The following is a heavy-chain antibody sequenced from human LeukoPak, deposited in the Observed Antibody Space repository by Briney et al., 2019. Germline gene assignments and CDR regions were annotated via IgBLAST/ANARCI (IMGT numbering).Heavy chain of an antibody. CDR3: ARDVTMVRGYAFDI. J-gene: IGHJ3*02. V-gene: IGHV4-59*01. CDR2: IYYSGST. CDR1: GGSISSYY. Sequence: PSETLSLTCTVSGGSISSYYWSWIRQPPGKGLEWIGYIYYSGSTNYNPSLKSRVTISVDTSKNQFSLKLSSVTAADTAVYYCARDVTMVRGYAFDIWGQGTMVTVSS. D-gene: IGHD3-10*01.